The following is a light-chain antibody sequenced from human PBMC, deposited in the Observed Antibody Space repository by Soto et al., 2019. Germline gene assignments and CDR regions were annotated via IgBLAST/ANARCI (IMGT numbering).Light chain of an antibody. CDR1: SSDVGGYNY. CDR2: DVS. CDR3: SSYTSSSTVV. J-gene: IGLJ2*01. V-gene: IGLV2-14*01. Sequence: QSVLTQPASVSGSPGQSSTTSCTGTSSDVGGYNYVSWYQQHPGKAPKLMIYDVSNRPSGVSNRFSGSKSGNTASLTISGLQAEDEADYYCSSYTSSSTVVFGGGTKVTVL.